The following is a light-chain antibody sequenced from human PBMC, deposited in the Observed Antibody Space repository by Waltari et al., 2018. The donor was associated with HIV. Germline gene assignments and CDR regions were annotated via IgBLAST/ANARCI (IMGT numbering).Light chain of an antibody. Sequence: QSVLTQPPSTSGTPGQRVTISCSVSSSNIGSNTVSWVQKLPGKGPKVLIYGKKQRPSGVPDRFSGSKAGTSASLAIGGLQSEDEADYYGASWDDSLNGPVFGGGTTLTVL. CDR2: GKK. CDR1: SSNIGSNT. V-gene: IGLV1-44*01. CDR3: ASWDDSLNGPV. J-gene: IGLJ2*01.